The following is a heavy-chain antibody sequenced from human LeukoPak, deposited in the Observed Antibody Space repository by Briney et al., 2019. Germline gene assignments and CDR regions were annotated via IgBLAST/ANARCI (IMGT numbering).Heavy chain of an antibody. J-gene: IGHJ1*01. CDR2: VSWKSGTI. D-gene: IGHD4-11*01. CDR1: GFTFDDYA. CDR3: AKDLYTYSLQYFHH. V-gene: IGHV3-9*01. Sequence: GRSLRLSCTVSGFTFDDYAMHWGRQAPGKGLEWGSGVSWKSGTIAYADSVKGRFFISRDNAKNSLYLQMNSLRPEDTALYYCAKDLYTYSLQYFHHWGQGTLVTVSS.